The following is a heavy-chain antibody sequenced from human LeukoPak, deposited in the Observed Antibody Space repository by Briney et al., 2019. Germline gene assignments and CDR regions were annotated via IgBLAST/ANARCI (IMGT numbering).Heavy chain of an antibody. CDR3: ARNRVVGAPNFDY. D-gene: IGHD1-26*01. V-gene: IGHV4-39*07. J-gene: IGHJ4*02. Sequence: IGSIYFTGTTYYNLSLKGRVTISLDTSKNQFSLRLTSVTAADTAVYYCARNRVVGAPNFDYWGQGTLVTVSS. CDR2: IYFTGTT.